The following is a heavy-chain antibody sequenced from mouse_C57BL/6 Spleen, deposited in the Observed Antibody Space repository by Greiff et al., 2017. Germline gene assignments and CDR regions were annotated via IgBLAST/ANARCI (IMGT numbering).Heavy chain of an antibody. CDR3: ARSHYAMDY. CDR2: ISDGGSYT. V-gene: IGHV5-4*01. Sequence: EVQLMESGGGLVKPGGSLKLSCAASGFTFSSYAMSWVRQTPEKRLEWVATISDGGSYTYYPDNVKGRFTISRDNAKNNLYLQMSHLKSEDTAMYYCARSHYAMDYWGQGTSVTVSS. CDR1: GFTFSSYA. J-gene: IGHJ4*01.